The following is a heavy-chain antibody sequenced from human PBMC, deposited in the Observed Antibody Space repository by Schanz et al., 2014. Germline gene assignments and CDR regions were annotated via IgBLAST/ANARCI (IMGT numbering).Heavy chain of an antibody. Sequence: QVQLVDSGGGLVKPGGSLRLSCAASGFTFSDYYMTWIRQAPGKGLEWVSDISDSGDSTHYADSVKGRFTISRDNAKNSLFLQMNSLSAEDTAVYYCAKDQGSYGSGSYSYFDYWGQGTLXIVSS. V-gene: IGHV3-11*01. J-gene: IGHJ4*02. CDR3: AKDQGSYGSGSYSYFDY. D-gene: IGHD3-10*01. CDR1: GFTFSDYY. CDR2: ISDSGDST.